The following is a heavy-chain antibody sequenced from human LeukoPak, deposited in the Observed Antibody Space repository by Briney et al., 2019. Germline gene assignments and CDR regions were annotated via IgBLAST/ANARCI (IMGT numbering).Heavy chain of an antibody. CDR2: IYSGGST. D-gene: IGHD6-13*01. V-gene: IGHV3-53*01. J-gene: IGHJ3*02. CDR3: ARSPRGYDAFDI. CDR1: GFTVSSNY. Sequence: GGSLRLSCAASGFTVSSNYMSWVRQAPGKGLEWVSVIYSGGSTYYADSVKGRFTISRDNSKNTLYLQMNSLRAEDTAVYYCARSPRGYDAFDIWGQGTMVTVSS.